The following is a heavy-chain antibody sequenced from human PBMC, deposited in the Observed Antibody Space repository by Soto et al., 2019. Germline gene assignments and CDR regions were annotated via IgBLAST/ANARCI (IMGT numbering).Heavy chain of an antibody. Sequence: QITLKESGPALVKPTQTLTLTCTFSGFSLSTSGVGVGWIRQPPGEALEWLALIYWDDYKHFSPSLESRLTTXKAXSKNPVGLTMTNTDPVDTTTYYCVDKGGGDRILDYWGQGTLVTVSS. J-gene: IGHJ4*02. D-gene: IGHD3-16*01. CDR1: GFSLSTSGVG. V-gene: IGHV2-5*02. CDR2: IYWDDYK. CDR3: VDKGGGDRILDY.